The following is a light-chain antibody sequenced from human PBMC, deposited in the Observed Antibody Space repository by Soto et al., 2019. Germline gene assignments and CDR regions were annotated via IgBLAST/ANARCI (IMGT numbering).Light chain of an antibody. J-gene: IGKJ5*01. Sequence: EIVLTQSPGTLSLSPGERATLSCRASQSVSNNYLAWYQQKPGQAPRLLIYGASNRATGIPDRFSGSGSGTDFTLTISRLEPEDFAVYYCQQYNNWPQITFGQGTRLEI. CDR1: QSVSNNY. CDR3: QQYNNWPQIT. V-gene: IGKV3-20*01. CDR2: GAS.